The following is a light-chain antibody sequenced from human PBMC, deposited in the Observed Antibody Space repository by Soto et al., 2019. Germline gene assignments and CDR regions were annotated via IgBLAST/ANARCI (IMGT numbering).Light chain of an antibody. Sequence: DIHMTQSPSSLSVSVGDRVTITCRTSQNINAWLAWYQQRPGQAPKLLIYDASSVQSGVPSRFSGSGSGIEFTLTITSLQPHDSATYYCQNYSLYSPWTFGQGTKVDIK. V-gene: IGKV1-5*01. J-gene: IGKJ1*01. CDR1: QNINAW. CDR3: QNYSLYSPWT. CDR2: DAS.